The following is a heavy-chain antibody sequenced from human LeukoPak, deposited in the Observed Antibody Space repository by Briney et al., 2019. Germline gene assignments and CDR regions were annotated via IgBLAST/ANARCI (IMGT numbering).Heavy chain of an antibody. J-gene: IGHJ6*02. CDR3: ARFSTMNIYYYYGMDV. CDR1: GFTVSSNY. CDR2: IYSGGST. Sequence: GGSLRLSCAASGFTVSSNYMSWVRQAPGKGLEWVSVIYSGGSTYYSDSVKGRFTISRDNCKNTLYLQMNSLRAEDTAVYYCARFSTMNIYYYYGMDVWGQGTTVTVSS. D-gene: IGHD3-22*01. V-gene: IGHV3-53*01.